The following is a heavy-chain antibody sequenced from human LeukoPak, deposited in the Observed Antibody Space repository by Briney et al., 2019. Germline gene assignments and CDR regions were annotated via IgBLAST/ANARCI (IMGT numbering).Heavy chain of an antibody. Sequence: SETLSLTCTVSGGSISSGGYYWSWIRQPPGKGLEWIGYIYHSGSTYYNPSLKSRVTISVDRSKNQFSLKLSSVTAADTAVYYCARDRSKRLGELYNVRNAFDIWGQGTMVTVSS. V-gene: IGHV4-30-2*01. CDR2: IYHSGST. J-gene: IGHJ3*02. CDR3: ARDRSKRLGELYNVRNAFDI. D-gene: IGHD3-16*01. CDR1: GGSISSGGYY.